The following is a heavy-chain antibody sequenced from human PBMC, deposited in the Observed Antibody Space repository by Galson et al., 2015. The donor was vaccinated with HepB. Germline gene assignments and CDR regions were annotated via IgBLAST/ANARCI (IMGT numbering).Heavy chain of an antibody. Sequence: SLRLSCAASGFTFSNYAMHWVRQAPGKGLEWVAVISYDGNNKYYADSVQGRFTISRDNSKNTLYLQMNNLGADDTAVFSCAKEGGAHGSSDYWAWYFDLWGRGTLVTVSS. CDR3: AKEGGAHGSSDYWAWYFDL. V-gene: IGHV3-30*18. CDR2: ISYDGNNK. D-gene: IGHD3-22*01. J-gene: IGHJ2*01. CDR1: GFTFSNYA.